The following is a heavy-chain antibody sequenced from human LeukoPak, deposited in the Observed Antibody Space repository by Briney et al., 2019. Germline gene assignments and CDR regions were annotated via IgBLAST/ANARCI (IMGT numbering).Heavy chain of an antibody. D-gene: IGHD2-21*01. J-gene: IGHJ4*02. CDR1: GFTLSTYA. CDR3: AKAPVTSCRGAYCYPFDS. V-gene: IGHV3-23*01. Sequence: GGSLRLSCAASGFTLSTYAVSGVRQTPGKGLEGVAATCSSDAGTYHADSVRGRFTISRDNSKNTLYLQMNSLRAEDAAVYFCAKAPVTSCRGAYCYPFDSWGQGTLVTVSS. CDR2: TCSSDAGT.